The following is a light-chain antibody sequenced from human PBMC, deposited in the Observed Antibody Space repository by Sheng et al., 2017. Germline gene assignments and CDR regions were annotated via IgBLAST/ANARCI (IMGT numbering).Light chain of an antibody. V-gene: IGLV2-8*01. CDR2: EVN. Sequence: QSALTQPPSASGSPGQSVTISCTGTSSDVGGYNYVSWYQQHPGKAPKLMIYEVNKRPSGVPDRFSGSKSGNTASLTVSGLQAEDEADYYCSSYTSNNTYVFGTGTTVTVL. J-gene: IGLJ1*01. CDR3: SSYTSNNTYV. CDR1: SSDVGGYNY.